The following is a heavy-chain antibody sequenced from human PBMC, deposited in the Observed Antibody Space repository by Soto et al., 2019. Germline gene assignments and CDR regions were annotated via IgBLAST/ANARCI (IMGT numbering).Heavy chain of an antibody. CDR1: GGLFSSYA. V-gene: IGHV1-69*05. D-gene: IGHD6-13*01. CDR3: ARASAYSTPWSFDN. CDR2: IIPVFDTV. J-gene: IGHJ4*02. Sequence: SVKVSCKDTGGLFSSYAVSWVRQAPGQGLEWMGGIIPVFDTVYYAQKFQGRVTLTTDTAANTAHMELRGLRSDDTAVYYCARASAYSTPWSFDNWGQGTLVTVSS.